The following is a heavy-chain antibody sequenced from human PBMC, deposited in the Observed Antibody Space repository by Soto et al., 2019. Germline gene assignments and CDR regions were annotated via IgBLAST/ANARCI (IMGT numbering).Heavy chain of an antibody. CDR2: ISSSSSYI. D-gene: IGHD2-15*01. CDR3: ARGLVAPLDY. Sequence: GSLRLSCSASGFTFSSYSMNWVRQAPGKGLEWVSSISSSSSYIYYADSVKGRFTISRDNAKNSLYLQMNSLRAEDTAAYYCARGLVAPLDYWGQGTLVTVSS. CDR1: GFTFSSYS. J-gene: IGHJ4*02. V-gene: IGHV3-21*01.